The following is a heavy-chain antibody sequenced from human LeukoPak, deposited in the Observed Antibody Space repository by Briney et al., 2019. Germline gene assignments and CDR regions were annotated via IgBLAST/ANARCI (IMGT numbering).Heavy chain of an antibody. CDR2: ISGSGGST. CDR1: GFTFSSYA. D-gene: IGHD3-22*01. CDR3: AKTTYYDSSGYYVRYFDL. Sequence: GGSLRLSCAASGFTFSSYAMSWVPQAPGKGLEWVTAISGSGGSTYYADSVKGRFTISRDNSKNTLYLQMNSLRAEATAVYYCAKTTYYDSSGYYVRYFDLWGRGTLVTVSS. V-gene: IGHV3-23*01. J-gene: IGHJ2*01.